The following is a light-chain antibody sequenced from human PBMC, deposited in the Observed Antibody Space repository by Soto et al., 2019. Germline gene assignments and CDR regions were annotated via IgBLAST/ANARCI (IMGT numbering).Light chain of an antibody. Sequence: QSVLTQPASVSGSPGKSIAISCTGNSSDVGGYSYVSWYQQQPGKAPKLVISDVSNRPSGVSDRFSGSKSGNTASLTISGLQTEDEADYYCASYTTSSTYVFGTGTKVTVL. V-gene: IGLV2-14*01. J-gene: IGLJ1*01. CDR1: SSDVGGYSY. CDR3: ASYTTSSTYV. CDR2: DVS.